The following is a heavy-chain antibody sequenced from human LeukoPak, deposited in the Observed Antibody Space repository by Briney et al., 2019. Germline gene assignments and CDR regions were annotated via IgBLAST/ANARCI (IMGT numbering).Heavy chain of an antibody. D-gene: IGHD3-22*01. V-gene: IGHV3-74*01. Sequence: GGSLRLSCAASGFTFSSYWMHWVRQAPGKGLMWVSRINSDGSSTSYADSVKGRFTISRDNAKNTLYLQMNSLRAEDTAVYYCAGPSGYYDSSVAFDIWGQGTMVTVSS. CDR3: AGPSGYYDSSVAFDI. J-gene: IGHJ3*02. CDR2: INSDGSST. CDR1: GFTFSSYW.